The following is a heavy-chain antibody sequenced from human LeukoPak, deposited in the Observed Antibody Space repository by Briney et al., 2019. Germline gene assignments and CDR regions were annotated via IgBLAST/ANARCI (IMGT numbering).Heavy chain of an antibody. Sequence: GGSLRLSCAASGFTFSSYAMSWARQAPGKGLEWVSAISGSGGSTYYADSVKGRFTISRDNSKNTLYLQMNSLRAEDTAVYYCAKDRPINYYDSSGYYPGSAFDIWGQGTMVTVSS. CDR2: ISGSGGST. D-gene: IGHD3-22*01. CDR1: GFTFSSYA. V-gene: IGHV3-23*01. J-gene: IGHJ3*02. CDR3: AKDRPINYYDSSGYYPGSAFDI.